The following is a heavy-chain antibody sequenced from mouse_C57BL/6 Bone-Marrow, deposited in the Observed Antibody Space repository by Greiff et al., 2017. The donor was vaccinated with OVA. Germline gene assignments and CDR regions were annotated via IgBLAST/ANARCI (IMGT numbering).Heavy chain of an antibody. CDR1: GFTFSSYG. J-gene: IGHJ3*01. V-gene: IGHV5-6*01. CDR3: ARRPYYYGSSPGWFAY. Sequence: EVQLVESGGDLVKPGGSLKLSCAASGFTFSSYGMSWVRQTPDKRLEWVATISSGGSYTYYPDSVKGRFTISRDNAKNTLYLQMSSLKSEDTAMYYCARRPYYYGSSPGWFAYWGQGTLVTVSA. D-gene: IGHD1-1*01. CDR2: ISSGGSYT.